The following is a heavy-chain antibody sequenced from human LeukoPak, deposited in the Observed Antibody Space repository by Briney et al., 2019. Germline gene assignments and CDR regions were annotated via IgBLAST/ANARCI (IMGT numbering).Heavy chain of an antibody. Sequence: PSETLSLTCTVSGYSISSGYYWGWIRQPPGKGLEWIGSIYHSGSTYYNPSLKSRVTVSVDTSKNQFSLKLSSVTAADTAVYYCARENLGIAAAGGYWGQGTLVTVSS. CDR1: GYSISSGYY. J-gene: IGHJ4*02. CDR2: IYHSGST. CDR3: ARENLGIAAAGGY. D-gene: IGHD6-13*01. V-gene: IGHV4-38-2*02.